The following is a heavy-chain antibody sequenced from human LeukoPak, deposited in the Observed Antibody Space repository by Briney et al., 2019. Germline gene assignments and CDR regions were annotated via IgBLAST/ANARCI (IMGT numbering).Heavy chain of an antibody. CDR3: ASSLGVVGSFDY. CDR2: IYSGGST. J-gene: IGHJ4*02. D-gene: IGHD2-2*01. Sequence: GGSLRLSCAASGFTVSSNYMSWVRQAPGKGLEWVSVIYSGGSTYYADSVKGRFTISGDNSKNTLYLQMNSLRAEDTAVYYRASSLGVVGSFDYWGQGTLVTVSS. CDR1: GFTVSSNY. V-gene: IGHV3-53*01.